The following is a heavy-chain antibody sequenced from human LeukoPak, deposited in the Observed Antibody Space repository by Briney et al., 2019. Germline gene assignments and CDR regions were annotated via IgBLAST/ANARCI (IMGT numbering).Heavy chain of an antibody. Sequence: ASVKVSCKASGYTFTSYGISWVRQAPGKGLEWMGWISAYNGNTNYAQKLQGRVTMTTDTSTSTAYMELRSLRSDDTAVYYCARDSRGYDWGGHWSYWGQGTLVTVSS. CDR1: GYTFTSYG. V-gene: IGHV1-18*01. CDR3: ARDSRGYDWGGHWSY. J-gene: IGHJ4*02. D-gene: IGHD5-12*01. CDR2: ISAYNGNT.